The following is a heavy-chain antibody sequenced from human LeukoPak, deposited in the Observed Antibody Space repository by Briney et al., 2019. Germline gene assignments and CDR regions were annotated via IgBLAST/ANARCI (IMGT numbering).Heavy chain of an antibody. CDR2: MTPNSGNT. J-gene: IGHJ4*02. D-gene: IGHD3-10*01. CDR1: GYTFTSYD. Sequence: ASVKVSCKASGYTFTSYDINWVRQAPGQGLEWMGWMTPNSGNTGYAQKFQGRVTTTRDTSISTAYMELSSLRSEDTAVYYCARNYYGSRTFDYWGQGTLVTVSS. CDR3: ARNYYGSRTFDY. V-gene: IGHV1-8*01.